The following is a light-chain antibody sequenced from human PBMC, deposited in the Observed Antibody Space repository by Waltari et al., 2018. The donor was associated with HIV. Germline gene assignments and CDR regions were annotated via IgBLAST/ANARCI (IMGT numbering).Light chain of an antibody. CDR1: RSDVGTSSF. V-gene: IGLV2-23*03. CDR2: EGN. CDR3: SSYTSFSTVL. J-gene: IGLJ2*01. Sequence: QSALTQPASVSGSPGQSITRSRPGSRSDVGTSSFVSWYQHHPGKAPKLMIYEGNKRPSGVSNRFSGSKSGNTASLTISGLQAEDEADYYCSSYTSFSTVLFGGGTKLTVL.